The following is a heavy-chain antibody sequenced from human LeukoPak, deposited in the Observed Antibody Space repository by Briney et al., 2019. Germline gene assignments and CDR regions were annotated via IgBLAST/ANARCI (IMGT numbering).Heavy chain of an antibody. D-gene: IGHD1-1*01. CDR1: GYSLSSGFY. Sequence: SETLSLTCTVSGYSLSSGFYWGWIRQPPGKGLEWIATMFHSGSTYYNPSLESRVTISMDTSKNQFSLRLISVTAADTALYYCARFGTRDNCCHPGVDTWGQGTPVTVSS. CDR2: MFHSGST. V-gene: IGHV4-38-2*02. J-gene: IGHJ5*02. CDR3: ARFGTRDNCCHPGVDT.